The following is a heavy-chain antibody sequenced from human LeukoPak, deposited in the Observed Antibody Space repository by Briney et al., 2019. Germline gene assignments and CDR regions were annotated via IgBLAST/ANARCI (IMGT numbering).Heavy chain of an antibody. Sequence: EPGGSLRLSCAASGFTFSSYAMHWVRQAPGKGLEWVSGISWNSGSIGYADSVKGRFTISRDNAKNSLYLQMNSLRAEDTALYYCAKGNLSGWYSYYFDYWGQGTLVTVSS. V-gene: IGHV3-9*01. CDR3: AKGNLSGWYSYYFDY. D-gene: IGHD6-19*01. J-gene: IGHJ4*02. CDR1: GFTFSSYA. CDR2: ISWNSGSI.